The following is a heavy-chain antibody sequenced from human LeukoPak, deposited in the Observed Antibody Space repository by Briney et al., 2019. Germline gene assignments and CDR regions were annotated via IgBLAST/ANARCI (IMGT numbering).Heavy chain of an antibody. Sequence: GGSLRLSCAASGFSFSAYWMTWVRQAPGTGLEWVANINPAGSETYYVDPVKGRFSISRDNAKNLVYLQMNSLKAEDTAVYHCARFGYVAAVDVWGQGTPVTVSS. V-gene: IGHV3-7*01. CDR2: INPAGSET. D-gene: IGHD2-15*01. CDR3: ARFGYVAAVDV. CDR1: GFSFSAYW. J-gene: IGHJ4*02.